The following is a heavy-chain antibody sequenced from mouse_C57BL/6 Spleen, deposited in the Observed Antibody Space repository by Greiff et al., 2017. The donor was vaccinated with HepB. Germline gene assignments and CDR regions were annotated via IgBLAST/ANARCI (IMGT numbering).Heavy chain of an antibody. Sequence: EVQLQQSGAELVRPGASVKLSCTASGFNIKDYYMHWVKQRPEQGLEWIGRIDPEDGDTEYAPKFQGKATMTADTSSNTAYLQLSSLTSEVTAVYYCTSFITTVPPFAYWGQGTLVTVSA. V-gene: IGHV14-1*01. CDR2: IDPEDGDT. CDR1: GFNIKDYY. D-gene: IGHD1-1*01. J-gene: IGHJ3*01. CDR3: TSFITTVPPFAY.